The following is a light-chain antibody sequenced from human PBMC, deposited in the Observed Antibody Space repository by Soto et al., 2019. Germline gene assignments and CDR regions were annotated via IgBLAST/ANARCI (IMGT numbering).Light chain of an antibody. CDR2: DAV. CDR3: QQSSNGAT. CDR1: QSVTGTN. V-gene: IGKV3D-20*02. J-gene: IGKJ3*01. Sequence: EIVLTQSPGTLSLSPGEGATLSCRASQSVTGTNLAWYQQRAGQAPRLLIYDAVRRATGIPDRFSGSGSGTDFTLTISRLEPEDFAVYYCQQSSNGATFGPGTKVDVK.